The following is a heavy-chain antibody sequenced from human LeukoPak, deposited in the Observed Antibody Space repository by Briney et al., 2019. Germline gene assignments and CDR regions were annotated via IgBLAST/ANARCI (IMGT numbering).Heavy chain of an antibody. V-gene: IGHV1-18*01. CDR3: ARRSTLYSSGHFYFDY. D-gene: IGHD6-19*01. CDR1: GYTFTNYG. Sequence: ASVKVSCKASGYTFTNYGITWVRQAPGQGLEWMGWISAQDGTTNYAPKLQDRVTMTTDTSTSTAYMEVRGLRSDDTAVYYCARRSTLYSSGHFYFDYWGQGTLVTVSS. J-gene: IGHJ4*02. CDR2: ISAQDGTT.